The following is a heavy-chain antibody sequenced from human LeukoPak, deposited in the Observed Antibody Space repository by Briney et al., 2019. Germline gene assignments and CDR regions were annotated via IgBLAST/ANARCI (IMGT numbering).Heavy chain of an antibody. V-gene: IGHV1-2*02. CDR2: INPNSGGT. D-gene: IGHD5-18*01. J-gene: IGHJ4*02. CDR3: ALVNVDTAMVFFDY. Sequence: ASVKVSCKASGYTFTGYYMHWVRQAPGQGLEWMGWINPNSGGTNYAQKFQGRVTMTRDTSISTAYMELSSLRSEDTAVYYCALVNVDTAMVFFDYWGQGTLVTVSS. CDR1: GYTFTGYY.